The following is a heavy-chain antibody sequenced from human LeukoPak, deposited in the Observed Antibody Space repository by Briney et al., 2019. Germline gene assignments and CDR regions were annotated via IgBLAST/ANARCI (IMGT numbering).Heavy chain of an antibody. V-gene: IGHV3-66*01. J-gene: IGHJ4*02. CDR3: ARSASAYSATPFDY. Sequence: GGSLRLSCAASGFTVSSNYMSWVHQAPGKGLEWVSVIYSGGSTYYADSVKGRFTISRDNSKNTLYLQMNSLRAEDTAVYYCARSASAYSATPFDYWGQGTLVTVSS. D-gene: IGHD2-21*01. CDR2: IYSGGST. CDR1: GFTVSSNY.